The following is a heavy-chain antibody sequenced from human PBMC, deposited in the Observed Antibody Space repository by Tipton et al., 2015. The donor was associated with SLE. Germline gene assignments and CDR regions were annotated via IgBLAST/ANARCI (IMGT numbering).Heavy chain of an antibody. J-gene: IGHJ4*02. V-gene: IGHV3-48*03. CDR1: GFTFSRFG. CDR2: ISNTGSTI. D-gene: IGHD2-2*01. CDR3: ARRYCSSTSCLIDH. Sequence: SLRLSCAASGFTFSRFGMNWLRQAPGKGLEWVSYISNTGSTIYYADSVKGRFTISRDNAKNSLYLQMNSLRAEDTAVYYCARRYCSSTSCLIDHWGQGTLVTVSS.